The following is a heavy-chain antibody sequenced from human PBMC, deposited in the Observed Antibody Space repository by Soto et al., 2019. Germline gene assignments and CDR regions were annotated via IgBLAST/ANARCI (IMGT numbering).Heavy chain of an antibody. CDR2: ISGSGGST. CDR1: GFTFSSYA. CDR3: ASTKESLKIVVVPAASGY. V-gene: IGHV3-23*01. D-gene: IGHD2-2*01. Sequence: GVSLRLSFASSGFTFSSYAMSWFRQSPGKGPEWVSAISGSGGSTYYADSVKGRFTISRDNSKNTLYLQMNSLRAEDTAVYYCASTKESLKIVVVPAASGYWGQGTLVTVSS. J-gene: IGHJ4*02.